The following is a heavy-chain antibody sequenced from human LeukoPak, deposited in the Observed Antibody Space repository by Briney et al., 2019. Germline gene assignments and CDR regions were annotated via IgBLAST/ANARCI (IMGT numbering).Heavy chain of an antibody. CDR2: IKNDGSDK. D-gene: IGHD5-12*01. Sequence: PGGSLRLSCEASGFSVSAAWMTWVRQAPGEGLEWVANIKNDGSDKYYVESVKGRFTLSRDNAKNLVYLQMNSLRVEDTAVYYCVNLGYSDGGQGTLVTVSS. J-gene: IGHJ4*02. CDR1: GFSVSAAW. V-gene: IGHV3-7*01. CDR3: VNLGYSD.